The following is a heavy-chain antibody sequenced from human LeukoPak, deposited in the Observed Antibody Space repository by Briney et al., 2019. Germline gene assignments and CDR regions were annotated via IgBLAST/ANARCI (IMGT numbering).Heavy chain of an antibody. CDR3: ARDFYSSGWVEY. J-gene: IGHJ4*02. CDR1: GFTFSSYE. D-gene: IGHD6-19*01. CDR2: ISGSDGST. Sequence: GGSLRLSCAASGFTFSSYEMNWVRQAPGKGLEWVSAISGSDGSTYYADSVKGRFTISRDNSKNTLYLQMNSLRAEDTAVYYCARDFYSSGWVEYWGQGTLVTVSS. V-gene: IGHV3-23*01.